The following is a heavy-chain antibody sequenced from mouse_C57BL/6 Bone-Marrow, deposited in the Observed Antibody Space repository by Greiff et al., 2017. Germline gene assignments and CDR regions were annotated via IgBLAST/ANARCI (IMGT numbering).Heavy chain of an antibody. J-gene: IGHJ3*01. Sequence: EVQLQESGPGLVKPSQSLSLTCSVTGYSITSGYYWNWIRQFPGNKLEWMGYISYDGSNNYNPSLKNRISITRDTSKNQFFLKLNSVTTEDTATYYCARDVYYVFAYWGQGTLVTVSA. V-gene: IGHV3-6*01. CDR2: ISYDGSN. D-gene: IGHD1-1*01. CDR3: ARDVYYVFAY. CDR1: GYSITSGYY.